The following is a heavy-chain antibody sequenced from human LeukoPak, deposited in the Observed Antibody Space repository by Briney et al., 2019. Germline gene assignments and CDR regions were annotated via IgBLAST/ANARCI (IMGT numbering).Heavy chain of an antibody. CDR3: ARRRGTSVAGYNWFDP. CDR1: GGTFSGYY. Sequence: SETLSLTCAVYGGTFSGYYWNWIRHSPGKGLEWIGEINHSGSTNYNPSLKSRVTISVDTSKNQFSLKLSSVTAADTAVYYCARRRGTSVAGYNWFDPWGQGTLVTVSS. CDR2: INHSGST. J-gene: IGHJ5*02. D-gene: IGHD6-19*01. V-gene: IGHV4-34*01.